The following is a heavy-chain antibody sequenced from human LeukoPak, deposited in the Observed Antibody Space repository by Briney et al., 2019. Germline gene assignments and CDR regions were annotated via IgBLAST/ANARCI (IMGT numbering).Heavy chain of an antibody. CDR1: GFTLSNYA. Sequence: GGSLRLSCAASGFTLSNYAMHWVRQAPGKGLEWVAIIAYDGSNKDYADVVKGRFTISRDNSKNTLYLQMNSLRAEDTALYYCARDGYFGSDSVTGAGALGDYYMDVWGKGTTVTVSS. J-gene: IGHJ6*03. V-gene: IGHV3-30*04. CDR3: ARDGYFGSDSVTGAGALGDYYMDV. CDR2: IAYDGSNK. D-gene: IGHD3-9*01.